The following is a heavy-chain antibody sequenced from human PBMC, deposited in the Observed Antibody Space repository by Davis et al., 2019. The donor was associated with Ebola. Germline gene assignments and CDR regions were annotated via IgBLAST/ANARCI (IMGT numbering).Heavy chain of an antibody. CDR3: ARGGRYCSSTSCYTSYYYYYMDV. CDR1: GGSISSYY. J-gene: IGHJ6*03. D-gene: IGHD2-2*02. Sequence: PSETLSLTCTVSGGSISSYYWSWIRQPAGKGLEWIGRIYTSGSTNYNPSLKSRVTMSVDTSKNQFSLKLSSVTAADTAVYYCARGGRYCSSTSCYTSYYYYYMDVWGKGTTVTVSS. CDR2: IYTSGST. V-gene: IGHV4-4*07.